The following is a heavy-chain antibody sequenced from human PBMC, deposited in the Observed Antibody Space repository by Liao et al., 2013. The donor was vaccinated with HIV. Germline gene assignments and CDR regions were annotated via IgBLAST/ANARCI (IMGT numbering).Heavy chain of an antibody. Sequence: QVRLQESGPGLVKPSQTLSLTCTVSGDLIRRDNYYWTWIRQPAGRGLEWIGHIFTGMSTTGTANYNPSLKSRVTMSVDTSKNQFSLKLSSVTAADTAVYYCARSGAYDYYMDVWGKGTTVTVSS. CDR2: IFTGMSTTGTA. V-gene: IGHV4-61*02. J-gene: IGHJ6*03. D-gene: IGHD6-25*01. CDR3: ARSGAYDYYMDV. CDR1: GDLIRRDNYY.